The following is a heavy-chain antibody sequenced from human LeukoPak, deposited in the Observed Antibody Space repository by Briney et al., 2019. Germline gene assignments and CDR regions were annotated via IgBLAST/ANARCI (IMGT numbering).Heavy chain of an antibody. CDR2: MNPNSGNT. Sequence: ASVKVSCKASGYTFTSYDINWVRQATGQGLEWMGWMNPNSGNTGYAQKFQGRVTITRNTSISTAYMELSSLRSEDTAVYYCARTQPRWLQFRGGYYFDYWGQGTLVTVSS. D-gene: IGHD5-24*01. CDR1: GYTFTSYD. J-gene: IGHJ4*02. V-gene: IGHV1-8*03. CDR3: ARTQPRWLQFRGGYYFDY.